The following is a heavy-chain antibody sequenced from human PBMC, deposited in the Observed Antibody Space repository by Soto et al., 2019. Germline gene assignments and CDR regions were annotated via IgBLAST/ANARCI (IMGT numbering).Heavy chain of an antibody. CDR1: GFSLNSTGVG. CDR3: AHRRLVRGSNWFDP. CDR2: ISWNNNK. Sequence: QITLKESGPTLVKPTQTLTLTCTFSGFSLNSTGVGVGWIRQPPGKALEWLALISWNNNKLYSPSLRTRLSITEDTSKHQVVLTVTNMDPEDTGTYYCAHRRLVRGSNWFDPWGQGTLVIVSS. D-gene: IGHD3-10*01. V-gene: IGHV2-5*01. J-gene: IGHJ5*02.